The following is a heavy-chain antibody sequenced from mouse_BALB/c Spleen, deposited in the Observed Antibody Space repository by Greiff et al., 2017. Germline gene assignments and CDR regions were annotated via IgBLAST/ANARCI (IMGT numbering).Heavy chain of an antibody. D-gene: IGHD1-1*01. CDR1: GFSLTSYG. CDR2: IWAGGST. CDR3: ARGDGSSSWFAY. V-gene: IGHV2-9*02. Sequence: VKLVESGPGLVAPSQSLSITCTVSGFSLTSYGVHWVRQPPGKGLEWLGVIWAGGSTNYNSALMSRLSISKDNSKSQVFLKMNSLQTDDTAMYYCARGDGSSSWFAYWGQGTLVTVSA. J-gene: IGHJ3*01.